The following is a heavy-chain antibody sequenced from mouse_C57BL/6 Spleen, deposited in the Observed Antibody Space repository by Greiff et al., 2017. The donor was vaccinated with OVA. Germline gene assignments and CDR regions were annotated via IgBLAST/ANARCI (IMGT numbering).Heavy chain of an antibody. J-gene: IGHJ4*01. D-gene: IGHD6-1*01. CDR1: GYSITSGYY. Sequence: DVKLQESGPGLVKPSQSLSLTCSVTGYSITSGYYWNWIRQFPGNKLEWMGYISYDGSNNYNPSLKNRISITRDTSKNQFFLKLNSVTTEDTATYYCARDQPYYYAMDYWGQGTSVTVSS. CDR2: ISYDGSN. CDR3: ARDQPYYYAMDY. V-gene: IGHV3-6*01.